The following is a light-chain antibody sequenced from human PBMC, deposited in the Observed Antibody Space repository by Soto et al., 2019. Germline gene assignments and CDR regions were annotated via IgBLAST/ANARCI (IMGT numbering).Light chain of an antibody. CDR2: DVS. CDR3: SSYTSTNPLM. J-gene: IGLJ3*02. V-gene: IGLV2-14*01. Sequence: QSALTQPASVSGSPGQSITISCTGTSSDVGSYNYVSWYQQNPGKAPKLIIHDVSNRPSGVSNRFSGSKSGNTASLTISGLQAEDEANYYCSSYTSTNPLMFGGGTKLTVL. CDR1: SSDVGSYNY.